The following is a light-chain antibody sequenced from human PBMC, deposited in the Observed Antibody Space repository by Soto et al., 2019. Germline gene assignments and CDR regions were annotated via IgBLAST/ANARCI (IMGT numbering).Light chain of an antibody. J-gene: IGLJ2*01. V-gene: IGLV2-8*01. CDR3: SSYGGRNNLL. CDR2: EVN. CDR1: SNDVGAYNF. Sequence: QSALTQPHSASVSPGQSATISCTGTSNDVGAYNFISWYQQHPANAPKLMIYEVNKRPSGVPDRFSGSKSGNTASLNVSGLRAEDESDYYCSSYGGRNNLLFGGGTKVTVL.